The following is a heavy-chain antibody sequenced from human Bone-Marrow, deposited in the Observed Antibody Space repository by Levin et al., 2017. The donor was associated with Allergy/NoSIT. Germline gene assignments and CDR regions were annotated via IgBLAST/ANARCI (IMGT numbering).Heavy chain of an antibody. V-gene: IGHV3-48*03. D-gene: IGHD1-1*01. CDR2: ISNGGGYTT. CDR3: ASLHTTSHS. Sequence: GGSLRLSCVGSQFTFSAYEMNWLRQAPGKGLEWVSYISNGGGYTTMYADSVKGRYTISRDISSNTVFLQVRDLRVEDTAVYYCASLHTTSHSWGQGTLVTVSS. CDR1: QFTFSAYE. J-gene: IGHJ4*02.